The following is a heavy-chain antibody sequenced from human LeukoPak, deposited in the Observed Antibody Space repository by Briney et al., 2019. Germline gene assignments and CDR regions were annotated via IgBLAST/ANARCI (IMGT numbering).Heavy chain of an antibody. CDR3: ARDPGE. V-gene: IGHV4-4*07. CDR2: IYTSGTT. CDR1: RGSISSYF. D-gene: IGHD7-27*01. Sequence: PGTLSLTCTFSRGSISSYFWSCIRQPAGKGLEWIGRIYTSGTTNYNFSIKSRVTITADTSKNQFSLKLSTVTAADTAVYYGARDPGEWGQGTLVTVSS. J-gene: IGHJ4*02.